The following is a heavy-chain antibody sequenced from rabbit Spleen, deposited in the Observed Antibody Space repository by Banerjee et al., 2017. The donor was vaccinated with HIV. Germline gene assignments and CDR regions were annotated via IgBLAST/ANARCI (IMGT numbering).Heavy chain of an antibody. J-gene: IGHJ4*01. D-gene: IGHD7-1*01. CDR2: VGVGRSDGST. CDR1: GFDFSNYSY. Sequence: QEQLEESGGGLVKPEGSLTLTCKASGFDFSNYSYMCWVRQAPGKGLEWIACVGVGRSDGSTYYARWAKGRFTISKTSSTTVTLQMTSLTAADTATYFCARSTGYISYVSNLWGPGTLVTVS. CDR3: ARSTGYISYVSNL. V-gene: IGHV1S45*01.